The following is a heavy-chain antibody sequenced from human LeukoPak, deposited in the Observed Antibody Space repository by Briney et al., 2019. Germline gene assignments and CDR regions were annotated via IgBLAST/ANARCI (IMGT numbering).Heavy chain of an antibody. Sequence: SETLSLTCAVSGGSISSGGYSWSWIRQPPGTGLEWIGYIYHSGSTYYNPSLKSRVTISVDRSKNQFSLKLSSVTAADTAVYYCARTWFGELLVFDYWGQGTLVTVSS. CDR1: GGSISSGGYS. CDR3: ARTWFGELLVFDY. J-gene: IGHJ4*02. D-gene: IGHD3-10*01. V-gene: IGHV4-30-2*01. CDR2: IYHSGST.